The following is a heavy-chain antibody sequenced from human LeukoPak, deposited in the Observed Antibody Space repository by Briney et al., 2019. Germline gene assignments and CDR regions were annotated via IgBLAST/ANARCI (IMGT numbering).Heavy chain of an antibody. CDR1: GGSISSYY. J-gene: IGHJ3*02. Sequence: SETLSLTCTVSGGSISSYYWGWIRQPPGKGLEWVGSIYYSGSTYYNPSLKSRVTISVDTSKNQFSLQLSSVTAADTAVYYCARGSDIVVVVAATDAFDIWGQGTMVTVSS. D-gene: IGHD2-15*01. CDR2: IYYSGST. V-gene: IGHV4-39*01. CDR3: ARGSDIVVVVAATDAFDI.